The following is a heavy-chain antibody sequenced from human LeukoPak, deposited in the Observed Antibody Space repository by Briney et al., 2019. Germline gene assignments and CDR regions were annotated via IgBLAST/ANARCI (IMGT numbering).Heavy chain of an antibody. CDR1: GFTFSSYS. V-gene: IGHV3-48*04. J-gene: IGHJ4*02. CDR2: ISSSSSTI. Sequence: GGSLRLSCAASGFTFSSYSMNWVRQAPGKGLEWVSSISSSSSTIYYADSVKGRFTISRDNAKNSLYLQMNSLRAEDTAVYYCARPYDFWSGYSLPDYWGQGTLVTVSS. CDR3: ARPYDFWSGYSLPDY. D-gene: IGHD3-3*01.